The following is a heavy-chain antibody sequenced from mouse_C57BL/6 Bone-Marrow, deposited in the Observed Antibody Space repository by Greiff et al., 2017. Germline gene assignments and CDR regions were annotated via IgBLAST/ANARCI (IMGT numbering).Heavy chain of an antibody. D-gene: IGHD1-1*01. CDR2: INPNNGGT. CDR3: APITTVVAWYFDV. V-gene: IGHV1-26*01. Sequence: EVQLQQSGPELVKPGASVKISCKASGYTFTDYYMNWVKQSHGKSLEWIGDINPNNGGTSYNQKFKGKATLTVDKSSSTAYMELRSLTSEDSAVYYCAPITTVVAWYFDVWGTGTTVTVSS. J-gene: IGHJ1*03. CDR1: GYTFTDYY.